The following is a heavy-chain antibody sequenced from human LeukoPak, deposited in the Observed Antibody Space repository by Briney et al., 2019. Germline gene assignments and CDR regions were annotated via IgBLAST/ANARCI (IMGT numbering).Heavy chain of an antibody. V-gene: IGHV3-30*03. CDR2: ISYDGSNK. J-gene: IGHJ4*02. Sequence: GGSLRLSCAASGFTFSSYGMHWVRQAPGKGLEWVAVISYDGSNKYYADSVKGRFTISRDNAKNSLYLQMNSLRAEDTAVYYCARDLGQLGGRYFDYWGQGTLVTVSS. CDR3: ARDLGQLGGRYFDY. D-gene: IGHD6-6*01. CDR1: GFTFSSYG.